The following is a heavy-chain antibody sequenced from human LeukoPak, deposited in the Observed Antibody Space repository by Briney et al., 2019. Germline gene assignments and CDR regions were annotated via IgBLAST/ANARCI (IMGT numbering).Heavy chain of an antibody. Sequence: HPGGSLRLSCAASGFTFSSYAMHWVRQAPGKGLEWVAVISYDGSNKYYADSVKGRFTISRDNSKNTLYLQMNSLRAEDTAVYYCARGDMITFGGVIAGNWFDPWGQGTLVTVSS. J-gene: IGHJ5*02. CDR3: ARGDMITFGGVIAGNWFDP. D-gene: IGHD3-16*02. CDR1: GFTFSSYA. CDR2: ISYDGSNK. V-gene: IGHV3-30*04.